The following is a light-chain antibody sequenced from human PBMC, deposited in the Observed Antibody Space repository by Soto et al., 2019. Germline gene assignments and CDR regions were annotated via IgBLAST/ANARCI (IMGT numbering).Light chain of an antibody. J-gene: IGKJ3*01. V-gene: IGKV3-20*01. CDR3: QQYGSSQFT. CDR1: QSVNNNY. CDR2: DTS. Sequence: EIVLMQSPGTLSLSPGEGATLSCRASQSVNNNYLAWYQQRPGQAPTVLIFDTSRRATGVPDRFSGSGSETDFTLRISRVEPDDFAVYYCQQYGSSQFTFGPGTKVNIK.